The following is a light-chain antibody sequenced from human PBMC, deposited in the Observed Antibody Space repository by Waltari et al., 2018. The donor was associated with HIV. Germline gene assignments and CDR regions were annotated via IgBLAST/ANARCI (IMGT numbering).Light chain of an antibody. CDR2: RDN. Sequence: QSVLTQPPSASGTPGQRVTISCSGTTSNVGTNFVSWYQQLPGTAPKLLIYRDNRRPSGVPDRFSGSKSGASASLGISGLRSEDEGDYYCATWDGSLGGFYVFGAGTKV. CDR1: TSNVGTNF. V-gene: IGLV1-47*01. J-gene: IGLJ1*01. CDR3: ATWDGSLGGFYV.